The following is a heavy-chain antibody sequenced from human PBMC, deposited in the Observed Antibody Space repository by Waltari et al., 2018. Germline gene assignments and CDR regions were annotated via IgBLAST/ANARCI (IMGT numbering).Heavy chain of an antibody. D-gene: IGHD3-10*01. J-gene: IGHJ4*02. CDR1: GLTSSTYW. Sequence: EVHLVESGGGVVKPGGSLRLSCATSGLTSSTYWIHWVRQAPGQGLVWVSRINTEGTIINYADSVKGRFTISRDNAKNTLYLQMNSLRAEDTAVYFCARGIGDSWGQGTLVAVSS. CDR2: INTEGTII. V-gene: IGHV3-74*01. CDR3: ARGIGDS.